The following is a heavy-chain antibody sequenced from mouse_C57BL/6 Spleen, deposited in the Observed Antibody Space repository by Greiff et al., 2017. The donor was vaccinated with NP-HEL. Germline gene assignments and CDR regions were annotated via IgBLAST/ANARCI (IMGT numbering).Heavy chain of an antibody. Sequence: QVQLQQSGPELVKPGASVKISCKASGYAFSSSWMNWVKQRPGKGLEWIGRIYPGDGDTNYNGKFKGKATLTADKSSSTAYMQLSSLTSEDSAVYFCANYGISQSYAMDYWGQGTSVTVSS. CDR1: GYAFSSSW. V-gene: IGHV1-82*01. CDR3: ANYGISQSYAMDY. D-gene: IGHD1-1*01. CDR2: IYPGDGDT. J-gene: IGHJ4*01.